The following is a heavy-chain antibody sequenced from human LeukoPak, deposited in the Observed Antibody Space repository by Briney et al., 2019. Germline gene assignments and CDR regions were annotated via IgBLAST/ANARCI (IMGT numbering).Heavy chain of an antibody. CDR2: IIPIFGTA. D-gene: IGHD3-10*01. CDR3: ARRGLIRGHFDY. Sequence: AVKVSCKASGGTFSSYAISWVRQAPGQGLEWVGGIIPIFGTANYAQKFQGRVTITADESTSTAYMDLSSLRSEDTAVYYCARRGLIRGHFDYWGQGTLVTVSS. J-gene: IGHJ4*02. CDR1: GGTFSSYA. V-gene: IGHV1-69*13.